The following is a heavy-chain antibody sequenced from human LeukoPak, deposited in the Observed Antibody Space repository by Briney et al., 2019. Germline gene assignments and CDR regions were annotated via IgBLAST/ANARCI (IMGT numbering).Heavy chain of an antibody. Sequence: ASVKVSCKASGYTFTSYYMHWVRQVPGQGLEWMGIINPSGGSTSYAQKFQGRVTMTRDMSTSTVYMELSSLRSEDTAVYYCARDLGIAVAGHYYYYMDVWGKGTTVTVSS. CDR1: GYTFTSYY. J-gene: IGHJ6*03. D-gene: IGHD6-19*01. CDR3: ARDLGIAVAGHYYYYMDV. CDR2: INPSGGST. V-gene: IGHV1-46*01.